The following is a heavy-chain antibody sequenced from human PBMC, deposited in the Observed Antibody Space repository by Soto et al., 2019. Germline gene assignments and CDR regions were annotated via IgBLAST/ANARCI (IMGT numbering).Heavy chain of an antibody. CDR1: GGSFSGYY. D-gene: IGHD3-10*01. CDR2: INHSGST. CDR3: ASLRKPPHMYYYGSGTRGPRRFDP. V-gene: IGHV4-34*01. J-gene: IGHJ5*02. Sequence: SETLSLTCAVYGGSFSGYYWSWIRQPPGKGLEWIGEINHSGSTNYNPSLKSRVTISVDTSKNQFSLKLSSVTAADTAVYYCASLRKPPHMYYYGSGTRGPRRFDPWGQGTLVTVSS.